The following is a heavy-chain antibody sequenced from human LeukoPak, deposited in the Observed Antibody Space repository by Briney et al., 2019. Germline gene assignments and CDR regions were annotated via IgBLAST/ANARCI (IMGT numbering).Heavy chain of an antibody. CDR2: ITRSSIYI. CDR1: GFTFSSYS. D-gene: IGHD3-22*01. J-gene: IGHJ4*02. Sequence: GGSLRLSCAASGFTFSSYSMNWVRQAPGKGLEWVSCITRSSIYIYYADSVKGRFTISRDNAKNSLYLQMNSLRAEDTAVYYCARGRYDSSGSYSLFDYCGQGTLVTVSS. CDR3: ARGRYDSSGSYSLFDY. V-gene: IGHV3-21*01.